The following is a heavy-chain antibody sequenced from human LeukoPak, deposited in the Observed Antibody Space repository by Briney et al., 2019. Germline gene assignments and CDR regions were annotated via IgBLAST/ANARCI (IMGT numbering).Heavy chain of an antibody. Sequence: PSETLSLTCTVSGGSISSYYWSWIRQPPGKGLEWIGYIYYSGSTNYNPSLKSRVTISVDTSKNQFSLKLSSVTAADTAVYYCARAVHGLYSCGWYYFDYWDQGTLVTVSS. J-gene: IGHJ4*02. D-gene: IGHD6-19*01. CDR3: ARAVHGLYSCGWYYFDY. V-gene: IGHV4-59*01. CDR2: IYYSGST. CDR1: GGSISSYY.